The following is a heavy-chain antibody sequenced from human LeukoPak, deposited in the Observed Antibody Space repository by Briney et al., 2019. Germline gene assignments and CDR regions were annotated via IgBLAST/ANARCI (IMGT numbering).Heavy chain of an antibody. CDR2: INSYGSST. Sequence: PGGSLRLSCAASGFTFSSYSMNWVRQAPGKGLVWVSRINSYGSSTSYADSVKGRFTISRDNAKNTLYLQMNSLRAEDTAVYYCAKHPSSWYADYYYYMDVWGKGTTVTVSS. CDR3: AKHPSSWYADYYYYMDV. V-gene: IGHV3-74*01. D-gene: IGHD6-13*01. J-gene: IGHJ6*03. CDR1: GFTFSSYS.